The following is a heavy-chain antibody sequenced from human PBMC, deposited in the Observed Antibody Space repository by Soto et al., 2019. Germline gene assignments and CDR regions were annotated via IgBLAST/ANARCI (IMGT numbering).Heavy chain of an antibody. D-gene: IGHD6-6*01. CDR1: GGSISSYY. V-gene: IGHV4-59*01. CDR3: AGLYTSSPFFNY. CDR2: IYYSGNT. Sequence: QVQLQESGPGLVKPSETLSLTCTVSGGSISSYYWSWIRQPPGKGLEWIGFIYYSGNTHYTPSLKSRVTLSLDTSKNQFSLKLNSVTAADTAVYYCAGLYTSSPFFNYWGQGALVTVSS. J-gene: IGHJ4*02.